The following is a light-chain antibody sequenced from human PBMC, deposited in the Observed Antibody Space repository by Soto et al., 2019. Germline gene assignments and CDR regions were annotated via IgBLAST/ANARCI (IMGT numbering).Light chain of an antibody. J-gene: IGKJ2*01. V-gene: IGKV3-11*01. CDR3: QQRSNWPGYT. CDR2: DAS. Sequence: EIVLTQSPATLSLSPGERATLSCRASQSVSSYLAWYQQKPGQAPRLLIYDASNRATGIPARFSGSGSGTEFTPTISSLEPEDFAVYYCQQRSNWPGYTFGQGTKLEIK. CDR1: QSVSSY.